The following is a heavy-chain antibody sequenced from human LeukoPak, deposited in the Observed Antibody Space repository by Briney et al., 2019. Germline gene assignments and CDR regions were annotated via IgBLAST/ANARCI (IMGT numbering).Heavy chain of an antibody. D-gene: IGHD5-12*01. J-gene: IGHJ4*02. CDR1: GYTFTGYY. CDR3: ARVGYSGYDSGIYWD. CDR2: INPNSGGT. V-gene: IGHV1-2*02. Sequence: ASVKVSCKASGYTFTGYYMHWVRQAPGQGLEWMGWINPNSGGTNYAQKFQGRVTMTRDTSISTAYMELRSLRSDDTAVYYCARVGYSGYDSGIYWDWGQGTLVTVSS.